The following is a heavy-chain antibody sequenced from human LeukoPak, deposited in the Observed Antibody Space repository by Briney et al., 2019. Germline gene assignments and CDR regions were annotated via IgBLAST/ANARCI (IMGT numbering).Heavy chain of an antibody. V-gene: IGHV1-69*13. J-gene: IGHJ5*02. CDR1: GGTFSIYA. CDR2: IIPIFGTA. D-gene: IGHD3-22*01. Sequence: WASVKVSCKASGGTFSIYAISWVRQAPGQGLEWMGGIIPIFGTANYAQKFQGRVTITADESTSTAYMELSSLRSEDTAVYYCARVYYDSSGYYYAWFDPWGQGTLVTVSS. CDR3: ARVYYDSSGYYYAWFDP.